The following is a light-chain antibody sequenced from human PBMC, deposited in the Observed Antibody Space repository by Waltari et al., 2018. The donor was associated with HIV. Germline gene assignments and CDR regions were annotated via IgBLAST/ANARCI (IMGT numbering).Light chain of an antibody. Sequence: QSAPTQPASVSGSPGQSLTLSCHHMGDLTYVLWYQQYPGKAPKLLIYEISNRPSGISSRFSGSKSGDTASLTISGLQADDEADYFCTKYTSTNVLILFGGGTKVTVL. CDR2: EIS. J-gene: IGLJ2*01. CDR1: MGDLTY. V-gene: IGLV2-14*03. CDR3: TKYTSTNVLIL.